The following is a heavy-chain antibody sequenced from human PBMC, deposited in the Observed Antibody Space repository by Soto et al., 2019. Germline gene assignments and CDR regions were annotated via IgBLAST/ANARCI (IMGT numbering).Heavy chain of an antibody. V-gene: IGHV5-51*01. Sequence: GESLKISCKGSGYSFTSYWIGWVRQMPGKGLEWMGLIYPGDSDTRYSPSFQGQVTISADKSISTAYLQWSSLKASDTAMYYCARLHYYGSAYYYYGMDVWGQGTTVTVSS. J-gene: IGHJ6*02. D-gene: IGHD3-10*01. CDR2: IYPGDSDT. CDR1: GYSFTSYW. CDR3: ARLHYYGSAYYYYGMDV.